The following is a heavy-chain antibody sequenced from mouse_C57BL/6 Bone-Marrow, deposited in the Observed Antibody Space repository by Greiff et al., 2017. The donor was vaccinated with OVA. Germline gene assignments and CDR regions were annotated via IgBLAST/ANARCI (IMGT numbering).Heavy chain of an antibody. Sequence: EVMLVESGGGLVKPGGSLKLSCAASGFTISSYAMSWVRQTPEKRLEWVATISDGGSDTYYPDNVKGRFTISRDNAKNHLYLQMSHLKSEDTSMFYCARFTTVVATDLFDYWGQGTTLTVSS. CDR2: ISDGGSDT. D-gene: IGHD1-1*01. CDR3: ARFTTVVATDLFDY. CDR1: GFTISSYA. J-gene: IGHJ2*01. V-gene: IGHV5-4*03.